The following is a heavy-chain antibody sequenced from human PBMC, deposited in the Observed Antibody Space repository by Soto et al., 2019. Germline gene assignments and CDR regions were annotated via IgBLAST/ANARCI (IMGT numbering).Heavy chain of an antibody. CDR3: ATPVTSGYQALEV. Sequence: SETLSPTCTVSGGSISRSTYYWGWLRQPPGKGLEWIGSIYSSGSTYYHPSLKSRVTISVDTSKNQFFLRLSSVTAADTAVYYCATPVTSGYQALEVWGQGTMVTVSS. V-gene: IGHV4-39*01. CDR1: GGSISRSTYY. D-gene: IGHD3-22*01. CDR2: IYSSGST. J-gene: IGHJ3*01.